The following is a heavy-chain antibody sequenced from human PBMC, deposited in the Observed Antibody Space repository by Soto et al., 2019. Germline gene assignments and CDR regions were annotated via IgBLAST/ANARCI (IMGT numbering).Heavy chain of an antibody. V-gene: IGHV1-69*02. CDR1: GGTFSSYT. CDR2: IIPILGIA. D-gene: IGHD6-13*01. J-gene: IGHJ5*02. Sequence: QVQLVQSGAEVKKPGSSVKVSCKSSGGTFSSYTISWVRQAPGQGREWMGRIIPILGIANYAQKFQGRVPITADKSTSTADMVLSSLRSEDTAVYFCAGSIAAASDWFDPWGKGTLVTVSS. CDR3: AGSIAAASDWFDP.